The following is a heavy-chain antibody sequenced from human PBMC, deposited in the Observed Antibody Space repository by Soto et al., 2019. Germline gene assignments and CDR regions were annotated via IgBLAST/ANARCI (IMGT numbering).Heavy chain of an antibody. V-gene: IGHV1-8*01. CDR2: MNPNTGNS. Sequence: QVQLVQSGAEVRKPGASVKVSCEASGYTFTSYDIYWVRQATGQGLEWMGWMNPNTGNSAYAHKFQGRVTMTGDTSISTAHMELSSLRSEDTAVYYCARRAETNGWNGFGADKYYFDFWGQGTLVTVSS. D-gene: IGHD1-1*01. CDR3: ARRAETNGWNGFGADKYYFDF. J-gene: IGHJ4*02. CDR1: GYTFTSYD.